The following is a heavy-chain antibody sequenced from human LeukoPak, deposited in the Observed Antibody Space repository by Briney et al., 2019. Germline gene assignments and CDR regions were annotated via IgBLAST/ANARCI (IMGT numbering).Heavy chain of an antibody. D-gene: IGHD2-21*02. V-gene: IGHV4-34*01. Sequence: PSETLSLTCAVYGGSFSGYYWSWIRQPPGRGLEWIGEINHGGSTNYNPPLKSRVTISINTSKKQFSLRLSSVTAADTAVYYCARGHGSVVTDIPYYFDYWGRGTLVTVSS. J-gene: IGHJ4*02. CDR1: GGSFSGYY. CDR2: INHGGST. CDR3: ARGHGSVVTDIPYYFDY.